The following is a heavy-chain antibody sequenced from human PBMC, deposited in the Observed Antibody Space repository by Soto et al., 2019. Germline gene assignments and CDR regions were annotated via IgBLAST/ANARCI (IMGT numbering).Heavy chain of an antibody. V-gene: IGHV4-4*07. J-gene: IGHJ6*02. CDR2: IYTSGST. CDR1: GGSISSYY. Sequence: SSETLSLTCTVSGGSISSYYWSWIRQPAGKGLEWIERIYTSGSTNYNPSLKSRVTMSVDTSKNQFSLKLSSVTAADTAVYYCARGDYYDSSAGMDVWGQGTTVTVSS. CDR3: ARGDYYDSSAGMDV. D-gene: IGHD3-22*01.